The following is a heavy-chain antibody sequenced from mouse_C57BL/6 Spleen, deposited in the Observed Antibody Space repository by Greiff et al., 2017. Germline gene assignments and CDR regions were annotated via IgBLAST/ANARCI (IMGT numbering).Heavy chain of an antibody. CDR1: GYTFTDYY. J-gene: IGHJ2*01. Sequence: VKLMESGAELVRPGASVKLSCKASGYTFTDYYINWVKQRPGQGLEWIARIYPGSGNTYYNEKFKGKATLTAEKSSSTAYMQLSSLTSEDSAVYFCARGTAQHFDYWGQGTTLTVSS. CDR3: ARGTAQHFDY. CDR2: IYPGSGNT. V-gene: IGHV1-76*01. D-gene: IGHD3-2*02.